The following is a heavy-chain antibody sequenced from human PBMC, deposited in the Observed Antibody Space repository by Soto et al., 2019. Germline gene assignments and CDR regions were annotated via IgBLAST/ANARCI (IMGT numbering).Heavy chain of an antibody. CDR3: ARGTDCSGGSCYSAEYFPH. J-gene: IGHJ1*01. Sequence: EVQLVESGGGLVKPGGSLRLSCAASGFTFSSYSMNWVRQAPGKGLEWVSSISSRSSYIYYADSVKGRFTISRANAKNSLYLQMNSRSAEDTAVYYCARGTDCSGGSCYSAEYFPHWGKGTLVTVSS. CDR2: ISSRSSYI. CDR1: GFTFSSYS. V-gene: IGHV3-21*01. D-gene: IGHD2-15*01.